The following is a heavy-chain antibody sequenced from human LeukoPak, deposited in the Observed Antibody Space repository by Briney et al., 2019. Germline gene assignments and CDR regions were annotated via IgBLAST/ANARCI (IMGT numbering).Heavy chain of an antibody. CDR3: ARVPDWEPIDK. CDR2: ITDRGGT. Sequence: SETLSLTCAVSGGSVSVYSWIWIGQPPGKGLEWIGDITDRGGTSYTPSLKSRVTISLDTSKNQFSLHLTSVTAADTAVYFCARVPDWEPIDKWGQGTLVTVSS. D-gene: IGHD1-26*01. J-gene: IGHJ4*02. V-gene: IGHV4-34*01. CDR1: GGSVSVYS.